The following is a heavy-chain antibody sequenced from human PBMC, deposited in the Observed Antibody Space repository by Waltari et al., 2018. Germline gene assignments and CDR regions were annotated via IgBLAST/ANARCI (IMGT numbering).Heavy chain of an antibody. CDR2: ICSVGST. CDR3: ARETYYDRSGYFRLGAFDI. J-gene: IGHJ3*02. D-gene: IGHD3-22*01. Sequence: EVQLVESGGGLIQPGGSLRLSCAASGFTVSSNYMSWVRQAPGKGVGWCQLICSVGSTIYADSVKGRFTISRDESKNTLYLQMNSLRAEDTAVYYCARETYYDRSGYFRLGAFDIWGQGTVVTVSS. CDR1: GFTVSSNY. V-gene: IGHV3-53*01.